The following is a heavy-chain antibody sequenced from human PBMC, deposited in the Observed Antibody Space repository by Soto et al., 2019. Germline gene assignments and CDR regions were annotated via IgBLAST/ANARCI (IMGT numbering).Heavy chain of an antibody. D-gene: IGHD3-10*01. V-gene: IGHV4-4*02. CDR2: IFHNGNT. J-gene: IGHJ5*02. CDR3: ASSHFSVVRATTWFDP. CDR1: GSSISENNW. Sequence: SETLSLTCAVSGSSISENNWWSWVRQSPGKGLESIGEIFHNGNTNYNPSLKSRVAISVDTSKNHFSLKLSSVTAADTAVYYCASSHFSVVRATTWFDPWGQGTLVTVSS.